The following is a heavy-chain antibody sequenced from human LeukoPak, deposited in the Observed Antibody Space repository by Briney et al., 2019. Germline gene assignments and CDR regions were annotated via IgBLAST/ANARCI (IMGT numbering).Heavy chain of an antibody. D-gene: IGHD3-22*01. CDR1: GDSVSSNSAA. V-gene: IGHV6-1*01. CDR2: TYYRSKWYN. Sequence: SQTLSLTCAISGDSVSSNSAAWNWIRQSPSRGLEWLGRTYYRSKWYNDYAVSVKSRITINPDTSKNQFSLQLSSVTPEDTAVYYCARANYYDNSGYSRGAFDIWGQGTMVTVSS. J-gene: IGHJ3*02. CDR3: ARANYYDNSGYSRGAFDI.